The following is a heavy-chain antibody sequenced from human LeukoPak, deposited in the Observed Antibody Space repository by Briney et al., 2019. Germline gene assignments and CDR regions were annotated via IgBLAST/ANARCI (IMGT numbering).Heavy chain of an antibody. CDR1: GYTFTKYG. V-gene: IGHV1-18*01. CDR3: ARGCSSTSCYIGKNYYYYMDV. CDR2: ISTYNGNT. J-gene: IGHJ6*03. Sequence: ASVKVSCKASGYTFTKYGITWVRQAPGQGLEWMGWISTYNGNTNYAQKLQGRVTMTTDTSTSTAYMELRSLISDDAAVYYCARGCSSTSCYIGKNYYYYMDVWGKGTTVTVSS. D-gene: IGHD2-2*02.